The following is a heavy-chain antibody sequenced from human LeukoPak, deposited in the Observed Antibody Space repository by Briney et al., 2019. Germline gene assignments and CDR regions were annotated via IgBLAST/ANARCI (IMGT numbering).Heavy chain of an antibody. D-gene: IGHD3-22*01. Sequence: GGSLRLSCAASGFTFDNYAMHWVRQAPGKGLEWVSGVTWNSGSLDYADSVKGRFTISRDNSKNTLYLQMNSLRAEDTAVYYCARSEGGYYDSSGYYLYWGQGTLVTVSS. CDR1: GFTFDNYA. CDR2: VTWNSGSL. V-gene: IGHV3-9*01. J-gene: IGHJ4*02. CDR3: ARSEGGYYDSSGYYLY.